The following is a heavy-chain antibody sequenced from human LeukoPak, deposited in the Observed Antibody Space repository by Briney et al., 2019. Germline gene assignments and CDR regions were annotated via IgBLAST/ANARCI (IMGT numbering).Heavy chain of an antibody. D-gene: IGHD5-18*01. J-gene: IGHJ4*02. V-gene: IGHV4-34*01. Sequence: SETLSLTCAVCGGSFSVYYWSWIRQPPGKGLEWIGEINHSGSTNYNPSLRSRVTISVDTSKNQFSLKLSSVTAADTAVYYCARRPIRGYSYGTDYWGQGTLVTVSS. CDR3: ARRPIRGYSYGTDY. CDR1: GGSFSVYY. CDR2: INHSGST.